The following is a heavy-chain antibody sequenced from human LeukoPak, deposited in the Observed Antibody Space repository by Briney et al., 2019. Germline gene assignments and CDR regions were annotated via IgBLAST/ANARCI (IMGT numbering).Heavy chain of an antibody. CDR3: ASSWQWLDGGFDY. V-gene: IGHV3-23*01. CDR1: GFTFSSYA. CDR2: ISGSGGST. J-gene: IGHJ4*02. D-gene: IGHD6-19*01. Sequence: PGGSLRLSCAASGFTFSSYAMSWVRQAPGKGLEWVSAISGSGGSTYYADSVKGRFTISRDNSKNTLYLQMNSLRAEDTAVYYCASSWQWLDGGFDYWGQGTLVTVSS.